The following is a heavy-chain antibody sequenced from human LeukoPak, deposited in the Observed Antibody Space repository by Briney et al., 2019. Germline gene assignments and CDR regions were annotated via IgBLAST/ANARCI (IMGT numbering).Heavy chain of an antibody. CDR3: ARPPPRGGWLYFFAF. D-gene: IGHD6-19*01. CDR2: IYHTATT. Sequence: SETLSLTCAVSGDSIRSDRWNWVRQIPGKGLEWIGYIYHTATTNYNHSFRTRVTMSLDTSNNQFSLRLTSVTAADTAVYYCARPPPRGGWLYFFAFGGRGPLVPVPS. V-gene: IGHV4-4*09. CDR1: GDSIRSDR. J-gene: IGHJ4*02.